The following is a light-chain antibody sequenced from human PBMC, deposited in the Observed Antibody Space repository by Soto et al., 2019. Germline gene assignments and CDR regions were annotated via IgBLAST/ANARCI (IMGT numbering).Light chain of an antibody. CDR2: SAS. CDR3: QQYNDYPLWT. CDR1: QSISTW. J-gene: IGKJ1*01. V-gene: IGKV1-5*03. Sequence: DIEMTQSPSTLSASPGDRVTLTCRASQSISTWLAWYQQKPGQAPRLLIYSASSRAGGIPSRFSGSGSGTEFTLTISSLQPDDFAAYYCQQYNDYPLWTFGQGTKVEIK.